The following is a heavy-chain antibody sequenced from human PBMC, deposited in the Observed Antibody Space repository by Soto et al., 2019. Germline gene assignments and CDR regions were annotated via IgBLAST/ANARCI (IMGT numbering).Heavy chain of an antibody. V-gene: IGHV3-66*01. CDR3: ARTYGSGNYYYYYYMDV. Sequence: EVQLVESGGGLVQPGGSLRLSCAASGFTVSSNYMSWVRQAPGKGLEWVSVIYSGGSTYYADSVKGRFTISRDNSKHTLYVQMNSLRAEDTTVYYRARTYGSGNYYYYYYMDVWGKGSTVTVSS. J-gene: IGHJ6*03. CDR2: IYSGGST. CDR1: GFTVSSNY. D-gene: IGHD3-10*01.